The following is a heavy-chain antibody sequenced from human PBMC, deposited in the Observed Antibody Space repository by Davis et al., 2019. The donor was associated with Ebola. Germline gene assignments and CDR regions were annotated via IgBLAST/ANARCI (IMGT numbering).Heavy chain of an antibody. CDR3: ARKVYFDY. J-gene: IGHJ4*02. Sequence: GESLKISCAASGFTFSDYYMSWIRQAPGRGLEWVSHISTSGSSIYYADSVKGRFTISRDNAKTSLYLQMNSLRAEDTAVYYCARKVYFDYWGQGTLVTVSS. CDR2: ISTSGSSI. V-gene: IGHV3-11*01. CDR1: GFTFSDYY.